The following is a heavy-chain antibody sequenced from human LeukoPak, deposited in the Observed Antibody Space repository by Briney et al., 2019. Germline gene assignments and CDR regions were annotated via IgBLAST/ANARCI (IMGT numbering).Heavy chain of an antibody. V-gene: IGHV3-48*01. D-gene: IGHD4-11*01. CDR2: IGSSSSSI. CDR1: GFTFSAYS. CDR3: ARDQAYSFDY. J-gene: IGHJ4*02. Sequence: GGSLRLSCVASGFTFSAYSMNWVRQAPEKGLEWVSYIGSSSSSIYYADSVKGRFTISRDNAKNSLYLQMDSQRAEDTAVYDWARDQAYSFDYWGQGTLVTVSS.